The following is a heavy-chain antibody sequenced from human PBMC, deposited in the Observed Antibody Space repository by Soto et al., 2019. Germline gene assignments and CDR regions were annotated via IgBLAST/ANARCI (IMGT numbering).Heavy chain of an antibody. CDR3: ARNKALRFLEWLPEYYYYGMDV. V-gene: IGHV4-31*11. CDR1: GGSFSGYY. Sequence: SETLSLTCAVYGGSFSGYYWSWIRQHPGKGLEWIGYIYYSGSTYYNPSLKSRVTISVDTSKNQFSLKLSSVTAADTAVYYCARNKALRFLEWLPEYYYYGMDVWGQGTTVTVSS. D-gene: IGHD3-3*01. CDR2: IYYSGST. J-gene: IGHJ6*02.